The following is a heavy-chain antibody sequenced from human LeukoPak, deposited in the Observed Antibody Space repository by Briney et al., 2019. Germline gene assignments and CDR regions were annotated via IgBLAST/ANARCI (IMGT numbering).Heavy chain of an antibody. CDR1: GGSISSSSYY. CDR2: IYYSGST. J-gene: IGHJ4*02. V-gene: IGHV4-39*01. D-gene: IGHD4-17*01. CDR3: ATHDYGDPGVVDY. Sequence: PSETLSLTCTVSGGSISSSSYYWGWIRQPPGKGLEWIGSIYYSGSTYYNPSLKSRVTISVDTSKNQFSLKLSSVTAADTAVYYCATHDYGDPGVVDYWCQGTLVNVSS.